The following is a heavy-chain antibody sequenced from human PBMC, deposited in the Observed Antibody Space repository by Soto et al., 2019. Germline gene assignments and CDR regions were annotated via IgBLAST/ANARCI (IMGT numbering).Heavy chain of an antibody. CDR3: ARSPAAAADWFDF. Sequence: ASVKVSCKASGFTFTTYAMHWARQAPGQRLEWMGWINAGNGNTKYSQKFQGRVTITRDTSASTAYMELSSLRSEDTAVYYCARSPAAAADWFDFCGQGTLVTVSS. CDR1: GFTFTTYA. D-gene: IGHD6-13*01. V-gene: IGHV1-3*01. J-gene: IGHJ5*01. CDR2: INAGNGNT.